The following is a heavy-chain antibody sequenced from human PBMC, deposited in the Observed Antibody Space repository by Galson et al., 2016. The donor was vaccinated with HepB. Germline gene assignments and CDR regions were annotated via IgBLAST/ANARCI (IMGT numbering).Heavy chain of an antibody. CDR3: ARAQWRQARRAAYFDY. CDR1: GFTFSDYW. V-gene: IGHV3-7*04. J-gene: IGHJ4*02. D-gene: IGHD5-18*01. Sequence: SLRLSCAASGFTFSDYWMNWVRQAPGQGLEWVANIKRDGSQIYYVDSVKGRFTISRDNFQNSLFLQMSSVRAEDTAVYYCARAQWRQARRAAYFDYWGQGALVTVSS. CDR2: IKRDGSQI.